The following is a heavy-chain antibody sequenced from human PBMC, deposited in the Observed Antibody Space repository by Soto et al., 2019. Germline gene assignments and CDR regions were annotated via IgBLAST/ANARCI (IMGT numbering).Heavy chain of an antibody. CDR3: AGTTSLQWYYMDV. CDR2: TYYRSRWYN. CDR1: GDSVSSNSAA. V-gene: IGHV6-1*01. J-gene: IGHJ6*03. Sequence: SQTLSLTCAISGDSVSSNSAAWNWIRQSPSRGLEWLGRTYYRSRWYNDYAVSVKSRITINPDTSKNQFSLHLNSVTPADTAVYYCAGTTSLQWYYMDVWGKGTTVTVSS. D-gene: IGHD1-7*01.